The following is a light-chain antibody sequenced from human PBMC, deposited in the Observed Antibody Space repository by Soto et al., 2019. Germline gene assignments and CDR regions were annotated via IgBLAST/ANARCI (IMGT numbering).Light chain of an antibody. Sequence: DIQLTPSPSLLSASVGDRVTITCRASQAISSSLAWYQHNPGKAPKLLIYAASTLQNGVPSSFSGSGSGTEFTLTISSLQPEDFATYYCQHLNDYRYTFGQGTKVEIK. J-gene: IGKJ2*01. V-gene: IGKV1-9*01. CDR2: AAS. CDR1: QAISSS. CDR3: QHLNDYRYT.